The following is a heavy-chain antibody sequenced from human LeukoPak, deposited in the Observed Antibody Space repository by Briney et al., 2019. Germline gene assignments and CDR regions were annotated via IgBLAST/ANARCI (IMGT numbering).Heavy chain of an antibody. CDR3: ARDMLFGESVYNWFDP. Sequence: GGSLRLSCAASGFTFSSYGMHWARQAPGKGLEWVAFIRYDGSNKYYADSVKGRFTISRDNAKNTLYLQMNSLRGEDTAVYYCARDMLFGESVYNWFDPWGQGTLVTVSS. J-gene: IGHJ5*02. D-gene: IGHD3/OR15-3a*01. V-gene: IGHV3-30*02. CDR1: GFTFSSYG. CDR2: IRYDGSNK.